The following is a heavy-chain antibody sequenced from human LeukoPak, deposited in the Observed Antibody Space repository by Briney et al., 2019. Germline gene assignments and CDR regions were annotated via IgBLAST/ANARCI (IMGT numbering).Heavy chain of an antibody. J-gene: IGHJ4*02. CDR1: AFTFSSYS. CDR3: ARDRLDFWNGNFDY. D-gene: IGHD3-3*01. CDR2: ISSSGSNI. Sequence: PGGSLRLSCAASAFTFSSYSMNWVRQAPGKGLEWVSYISSSGSNIYYADSVKGRFTISRDNAKNSLYLQMNSLRAEDTAVYYCARDRLDFWNGNFDYWGQGTLVTVSS. V-gene: IGHV3-48*01.